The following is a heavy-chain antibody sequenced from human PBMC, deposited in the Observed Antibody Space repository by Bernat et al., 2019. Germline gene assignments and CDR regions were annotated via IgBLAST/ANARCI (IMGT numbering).Heavy chain of an antibody. Sequence: EVQLVESGGGLVQPGGSLRLSCAASGFTFSSYAMHWVRQAPGKGLEYVSAISSNGGSTYYANSVKGRFTISRDNSKNTLYLQMGSLRAEDMAVYYCARGGWELVDAFDIWGQGTMVTVSS. V-gene: IGHV3-64*01. J-gene: IGHJ3*02. D-gene: IGHD1-26*01. CDR2: ISSNGGST. CDR3: ARGGWELVDAFDI. CDR1: GFTFSSYA.